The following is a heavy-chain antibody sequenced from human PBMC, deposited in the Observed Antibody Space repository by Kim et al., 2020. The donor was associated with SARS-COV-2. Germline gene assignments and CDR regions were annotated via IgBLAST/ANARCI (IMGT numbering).Heavy chain of an antibody. Sequence: GSLRLSCAASGFTFSSYAMHWVRQAPGKGLEWVAVISYDGSNKYYADSVKGRFTISRDNSKNTLYLQMNSLRAEDTAVYYCARTKGPVWWELSIWGQGTMVTVSS. CDR1: GFTFSSYA. CDR2: ISYDGSNK. D-gene: IGHD1-26*01. CDR3: ARTKGPVWWELSI. J-gene: IGHJ3*02. V-gene: IGHV3-30-3*01.